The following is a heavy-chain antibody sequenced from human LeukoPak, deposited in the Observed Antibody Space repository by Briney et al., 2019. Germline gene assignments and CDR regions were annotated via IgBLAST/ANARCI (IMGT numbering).Heavy chain of an antibody. CDR3: ARDRGIVTTIFNDY. V-gene: IGHV1-18*01. CDR1: GYTFTSYG. Sequence: APVKVSCKASGYTFTSYGISWVRQAPGQGLEWMGWISTYNGNTHYAQRFQGRVTMTTDTSTSTAYMELRSLRSDDTAVYYCARDRGIVTTIFNDYWGQGTLVTVSS. D-gene: IGHD5-12*01. J-gene: IGHJ4*02. CDR2: ISTYNGNT.